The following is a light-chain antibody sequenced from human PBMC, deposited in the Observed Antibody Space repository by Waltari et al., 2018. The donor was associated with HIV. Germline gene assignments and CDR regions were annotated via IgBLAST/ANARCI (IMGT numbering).Light chain of an antibody. CDR1: SSNIGAGYY. V-gene: IGLV1-40*01. CDR2: NNS. Sequence: QSVLTQPPSVSGAPGQRVTISCTGSSSNIGAGYYVNWYQQLPGTAPKLLIYNNSNRPSGVPDRFSGSKSGTSASLAITGLQAEDEADYYCQSYDSSLSGSDVFGTGTKVTVL. J-gene: IGLJ1*01. CDR3: QSYDSSLSGSDV.